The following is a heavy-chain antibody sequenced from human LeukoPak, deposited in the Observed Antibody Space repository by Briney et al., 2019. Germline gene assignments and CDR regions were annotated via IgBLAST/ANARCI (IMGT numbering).Heavy chain of an antibody. Sequence: GESLKISCKGSGYSFTSYWIGWVRQMPGKGLEWMGIIYPGDSDTRNTPSFQGQVTISADKSISTAYLQWSSLKASDTAMYYCARVHSIAAADHTYWYFDLWGRGTLVTVSS. CDR1: GYSFTSYW. CDR3: ARVHSIAAADHTYWYFDL. J-gene: IGHJ2*01. V-gene: IGHV5-51*01. D-gene: IGHD6-13*01. CDR2: IYPGDSDT.